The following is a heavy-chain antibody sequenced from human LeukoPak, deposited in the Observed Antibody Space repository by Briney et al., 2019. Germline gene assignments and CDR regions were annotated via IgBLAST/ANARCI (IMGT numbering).Heavy chain of an antibody. D-gene: IGHD6-13*01. CDR1: GFTVSTNY. Sequence: GGSLRLSCAASGFTVSTNYMSWVRQAPGKGLEWVSIIYSGGNTYYADSVKGRFTISRDDSRNTLYLQMSSLRAEDTAAYYCARALPAAAHTSFDSWGQGTLVTVSS. V-gene: IGHV3-66*01. CDR2: IYSGGNT. J-gene: IGHJ4*02. CDR3: ARALPAAAHTSFDS.